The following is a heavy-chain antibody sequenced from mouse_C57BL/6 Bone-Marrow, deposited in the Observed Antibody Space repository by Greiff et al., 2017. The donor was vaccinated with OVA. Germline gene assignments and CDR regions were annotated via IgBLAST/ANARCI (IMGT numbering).Heavy chain of an antibody. J-gene: IGHJ3*01. CDR2: IDPENGDT. CDR1: GFNIKDDY. CDR3: TTPEFAY. Sequence: VQLQQSGAELVRPGASVKLSCTASGFNIKDDYMHWVKQRPEQGLEWIGWIDPENGDTEYASKFQGKATITADTSSNTAYLQLSSLTSEDTAVFYCTTPEFAYWGQGTLVTVSA. V-gene: IGHV14-4*01.